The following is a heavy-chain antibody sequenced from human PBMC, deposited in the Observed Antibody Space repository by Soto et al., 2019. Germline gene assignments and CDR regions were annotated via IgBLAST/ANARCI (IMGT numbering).Heavy chain of an antibody. CDR2: IPYSGNT. V-gene: IGHV4-59*01. J-gene: IGHJ4*02. CDR3: ARAPSSPITGTPYYFDD. Sequence: SETLSLTCNVSGGSITSDYWTWIRLAPGKGREWSGNIPYSGNTDYNPSLKNRVTISVETSRDHFSLKLSSVTAADTAVYSCARAPSSPITGTPYYFDDWGQGILVP. CDR1: GGSITSDY. D-gene: IGHD1-7*01.